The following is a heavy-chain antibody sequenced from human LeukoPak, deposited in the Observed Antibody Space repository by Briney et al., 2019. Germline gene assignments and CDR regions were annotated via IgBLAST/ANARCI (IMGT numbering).Heavy chain of an antibody. CDR3: ARIRTTYYYASPRRGAFDI. CDR2: ISGSGGST. V-gene: IGHV3-23*01. D-gene: IGHD3-10*01. CDR1: GFTFSSYG. J-gene: IGHJ3*02. Sequence: PGGSLRLSCAASGFTFSSYGMSWVRQAPGKGLEWVSAISGSGGSTYYADSVKGRFTISRDNSKNTLYLQMNSLRAEDTAVYYCARIRTTYYYASPRRGAFDIWGQGTMVTVSS.